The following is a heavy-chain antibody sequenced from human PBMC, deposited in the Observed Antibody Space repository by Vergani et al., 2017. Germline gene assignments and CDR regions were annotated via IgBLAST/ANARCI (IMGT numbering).Heavy chain of an antibody. CDR2: IFTTGST. CDR3: ARNYYYDTGGRAFDI. J-gene: IGHJ3*02. D-gene: IGHD3-22*01. CDR1: GGSISSYY. V-gene: IGHV4-4*07. Sequence: QVQLQESGPGLVKPSETLSLTCTVSGGSISSYYWSWIRQSAGKGLEWIGRIFTTGSTNFNPSLKSRLTMSLDTSKNRFSLKLNSVTGADTAVYYCARNYYYDTGGRAFDIWGQGTMVTVSS.